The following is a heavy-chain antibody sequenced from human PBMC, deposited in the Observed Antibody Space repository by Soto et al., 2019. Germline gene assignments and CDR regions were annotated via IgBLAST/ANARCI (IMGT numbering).Heavy chain of an antibody. CDR3: AKDAVYRDGLWLMDS. Sequence: GGSLRLSCAASGFTISTFAMTWVRQAPGKGLECVSGVTGSGGQIHYADSVKGRFTISKDNSKNTLYLQMSNLREEDTALYYCAKDAVYRDGLWLMDSWGQGTLVTVSS. CDR1: GFTISTFA. CDR2: VTGSGGQI. J-gene: IGHJ5*02. D-gene: IGHD2-21*01. V-gene: IGHV3-23*01.